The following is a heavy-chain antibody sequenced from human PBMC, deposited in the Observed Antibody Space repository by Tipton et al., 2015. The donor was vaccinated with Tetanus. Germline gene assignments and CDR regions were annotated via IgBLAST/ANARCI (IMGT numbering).Heavy chain of an antibody. CDR3: VREFYYASGNPSFYFDY. Sequence: SLRLSCAASGFTFSEYIVHWVRQAPGKGLEWVAVTSYDEGVKHYADSVRGRFTISRDSSKSTVYLQMNSLRAEDTAVYSCVREFYYASGNPSFYFDYWGQGTLVTVSS. CDR2: TSYDEGVK. CDR1: GFTFSEYI. V-gene: IGHV3-30-3*01. J-gene: IGHJ4*02. D-gene: IGHD3-10*01.